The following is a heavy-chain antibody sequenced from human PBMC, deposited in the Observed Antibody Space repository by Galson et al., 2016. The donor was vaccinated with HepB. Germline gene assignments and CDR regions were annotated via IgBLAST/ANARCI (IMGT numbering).Heavy chain of an antibody. Sequence: SLRLSCAASGFTFSSYAMSWVRQAPGKGLEWVSDISASGGSTYYADSVKGRFTISRDNSKNTLYLQMNSLRAEDTAVYSCAKHVYSSSSDAFHIWGQGTMVIVSS. J-gene: IGHJ3*02. V-gene: IGHV3-23*01. D-gene: IGHD6-13*01. CDR3: AKHVYSSSSDAFHI. CDR2: ISASGGST. CDR1: GFTFSSYA.